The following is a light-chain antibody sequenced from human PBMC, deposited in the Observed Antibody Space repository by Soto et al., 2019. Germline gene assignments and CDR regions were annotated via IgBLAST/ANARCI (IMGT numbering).Light chain of an antibody. CDR2: GAS. CDR3: QEYGSSPST. J-gene: IGKJ1*01. V-gene: IGKV3-20*01. CDR1: QGVSSSY. Sequence: ESVLTQGRRTLILSPRERATHAYRASQGVSSSYLAWYQQKPGQAPRPLIYGASSRATGIPDRFSGSVSGTDFPFSISGLALEHFAVYSCQEYGSSPSTFGQGTKVDI.